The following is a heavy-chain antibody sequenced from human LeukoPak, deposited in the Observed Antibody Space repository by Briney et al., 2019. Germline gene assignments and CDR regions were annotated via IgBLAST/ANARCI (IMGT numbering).Heavy chain of an antibody. CDR3: ARAGGTGPGNRHFQH. J-gene: IGHJ1*01. V-gene: IGHV1-8*01. Sequence: GASVKVSCKASGYTFTSYDINWVRQATGQGLEWMGWMNPNSGNTGYSQKFQGRVTVTRNTSITTAYMELSSLRSEDTAVYYCARAGGTGPGNRHFQHWGQGTLVTVSS. CDR1: GYTFTSYD. D-gene: IGHD2-8*02. CDR2: MNPNSGNT.